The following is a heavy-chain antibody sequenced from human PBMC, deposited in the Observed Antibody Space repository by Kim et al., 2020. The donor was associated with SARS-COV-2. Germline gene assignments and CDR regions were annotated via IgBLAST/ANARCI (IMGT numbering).Heavy chain of an antibody. D-gene: IGHD3-10*01. CDR3: ARGGRGGAFDP. J-gene: IGHJ5*02. Sequence: TSYAQRFQGIVTMTRDTSTSTVYMELSSLGSEDTAVYYCARGGRGGAFDPWGQGTLVTVSS. CDR2: T. V-gene: IGHV1-46*01.